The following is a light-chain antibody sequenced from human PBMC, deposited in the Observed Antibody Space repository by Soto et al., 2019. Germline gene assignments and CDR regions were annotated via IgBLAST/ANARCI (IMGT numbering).Light chain of an antibody. CDR2: DVS. J-gene: IGLJ1*01. V-gene: IGLV2-14*01. CDR1: SSDVGGYNY. Sequence: QSALTQPASVSGSPGQSITISCTGTSSDVGGYNYVSWYQQHPGKAPKLMIYDVSNRPSGVSNRFSGSKSGNTASLTISGLQAEDEADYSCSSYTSSSTVVLGTGTNVPVL. CDR3: SSYTSSSTVV.